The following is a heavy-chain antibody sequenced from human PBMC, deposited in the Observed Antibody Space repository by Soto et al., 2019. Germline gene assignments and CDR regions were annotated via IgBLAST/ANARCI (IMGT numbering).Heavy chain of an antibody. CDR3: ARASNVDTAMGHAFDI. CDR1: GGTFSSYT. D-gene: IGHD5-18*01. CDR2: IIPILGIA. Sequence: GASVKVSCKASGGTFSSYTISWVRQAPGQGLEWMGRIIPILGIANYAQKFQGRVTITADKSTSTAYMELSSLRSEDTAVYYCARASNVDTAMGHAFDIWGQGTMVTVSS. J-gene: IGHJ3*02. V-gene: IGHV1-69*02.